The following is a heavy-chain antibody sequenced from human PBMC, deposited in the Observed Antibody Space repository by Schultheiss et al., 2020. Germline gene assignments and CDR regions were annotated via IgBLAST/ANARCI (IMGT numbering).Heavy chain of an antibody. CDR2: ISGSGGST. J-gene: IGHJ4*02. V-gene: IGHV3-23*01. CDR1: GFTVSTHH. Sequence: GGSLRLSCAASGFTVSTHHMSWVRQAPGKGLEWVSAISGSGGSTYYADSVKGRFTISRDNSKNTLYLQMNSLRAEDTAVYYCAKDLGLGIAVAGTPFDYWGQGTMVTVSS. D-gene: IGHD6-19*01. CDR3: AKDLGLGIAVAGTPFDY.